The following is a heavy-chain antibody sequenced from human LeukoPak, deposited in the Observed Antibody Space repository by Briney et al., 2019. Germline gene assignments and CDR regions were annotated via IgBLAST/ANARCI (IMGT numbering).Heavy chain of an antibody. CDR2: ISYDGTTQ. J-gene: IGHJ6*02. CDR3: AKVLQDFGARSDPYYGMDV. V-gene: IGHV3-30*18. Sequence: PGGSLRLSCAAPGFTFSTFAMHWVRQAPGKGLEWVAIISYDGTTQHYADSVKGRFTISRDNSKNTLFLQMNSLSAEDTAVFFCAKVLQDFGARSDPYYGMDVWGQGTTVIVSS. CDR1: GFTFSTFA. D-gene: IGHD4-17*01.